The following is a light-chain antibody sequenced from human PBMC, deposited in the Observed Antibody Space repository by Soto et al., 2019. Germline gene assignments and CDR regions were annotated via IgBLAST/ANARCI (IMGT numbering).Light chain of an antibody. CDR2: EDT. CDR3: CSYAGSSTYV. Sequence: ALTQPASVSGSPGQSITISCTGTSRDVGIYNLVSWYQLHSGKVPKLIIYEDTKRPSGISSRFSGSESGITAFLTISGLQAEDEADYYCCSYAGSSTYVFGTGTKV. V-gene: IGLV2-23*01. J-gene: IGLJ1*01. CDR1: SRDVGIYNL.